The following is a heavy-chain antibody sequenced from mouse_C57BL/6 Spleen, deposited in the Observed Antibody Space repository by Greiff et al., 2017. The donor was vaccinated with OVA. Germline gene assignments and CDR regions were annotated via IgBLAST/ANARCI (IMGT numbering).Heavy chain of an antibody. Sequence: EVHLVESGGGLVKPGGSLKLSCAASGFTFSDYGMHWVRQAPEKGLEWVAYISSGSSTIYYADTVKGRFTISRDNAKNTLFLQMTSLRSEDTAMDYCARRGLRGDYYCAMDYWGQGTSVTVSS. D-gene: IGHD2-2*01. J-gene: IGHJ4*01. CDR3: ARRGLRGDYYCAMDY. CDR2: ISSGSSTI. V-gene: IGHV5-17*01. CDR1: GFTFSDYG.